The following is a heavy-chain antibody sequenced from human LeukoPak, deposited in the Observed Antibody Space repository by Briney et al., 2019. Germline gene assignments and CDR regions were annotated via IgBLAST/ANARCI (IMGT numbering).Heavy chain of an antibody. D-gene: IGHD1-26*01. V-gene: IGHV1-8*01. CDR1: GYTFTSYD. CDR2: MNPNSGNT. Sequence: GASVKVSCKASGYTFTSYDINWVRQATGQGLEWMGWMNPNSGNTGYAQKFQGRVTMTRNTSISTAYMELRSLRSDDTAVYYCVRDLKRSRARWENLGFDPWGQGTLATVSS. J-gene: IGHJ5*02. CDR3: VRDLKRSRARWENLGFDP.